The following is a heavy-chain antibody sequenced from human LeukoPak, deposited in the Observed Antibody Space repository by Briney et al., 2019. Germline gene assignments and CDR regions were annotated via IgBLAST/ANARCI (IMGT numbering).Heavy chain of an antibody. CDR1: GGSISSGGYS. V-gene: IGHV4-30-2*01. D-gene: IGHD5-12*01. J-gene: IGHJ3*02. CDR2: IYHSGST. Sequence: SETLSLTCAVSGGSISSGGYSWSWIRQPPGKGLEWIGYIYHSGSTYYNPSLKSRVTISVDRSKNQFPLKLSSVTAADTAVYYCARQSGLKAFDIWGQGTMVTVSS. CDR3: ARQSGLKAFDI.